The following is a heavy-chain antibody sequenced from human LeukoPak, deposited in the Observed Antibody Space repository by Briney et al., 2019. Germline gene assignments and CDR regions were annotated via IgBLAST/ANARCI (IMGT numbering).Heavy chain of an antibody. CDR2: ISTSGGST. J-gene: IGHJ5*02. V-gene: IGHV3-23*01. CDR3: AKELYCSSTSCAQFDP. CDR1: GFTFSSYA. D-gene: IGHD2-2*01. Sequence: AGGSLRLSCVASGFTFSSYAMNWVRQAPGKGLEWVSVISTSGGSTYYADSVKGRFTISRDSSKNTLYLQMNSLRAEDTAIYYCAKELYCSSTSCAQFDPWGQGTLVTVSS.